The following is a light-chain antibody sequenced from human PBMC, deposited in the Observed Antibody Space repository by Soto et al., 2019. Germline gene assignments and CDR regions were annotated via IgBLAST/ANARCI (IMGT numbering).Light chain of an antibody. CDR2: AAS. CDR1: QRISNF. V-gene: IGKV1-39*01. J-gene: IGKJ2*01. CDR3: QQSYRTPYT. Sequence: DIQMTQSPSSLSASVGDRVTITCRASQRISNFLNWYQHKPGKAPKLLIYAASSLQSGVPSRFSGSGTGTDFTLTISRLQPEDFATYYCQQSYRTPYTFGQGNKLQSK.